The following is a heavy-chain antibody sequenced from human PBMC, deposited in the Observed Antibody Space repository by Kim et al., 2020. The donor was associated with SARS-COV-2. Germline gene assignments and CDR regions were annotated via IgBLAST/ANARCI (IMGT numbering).Heavy chain of an antibody. J-gene: IGHJ6*02. CDR1: GFTFSSYS. CDR2: ISSSSSYI. V-gene: IGHV3-21*01. Sequence: GGSLRLSCAASGFTFSSYSMNWVRQAPGKGLEWVSSISSSSSYIYYADSVKGRFTISRDNAKNSLYLQMNSLRAEDTAVYYCARDGGVGYSYGYHYYYYGMDVWGQGTTVTVSS. CDR3: ARDGGVGYSYGYHYYYYGMDV. D-gene: IGHD5-18*01.